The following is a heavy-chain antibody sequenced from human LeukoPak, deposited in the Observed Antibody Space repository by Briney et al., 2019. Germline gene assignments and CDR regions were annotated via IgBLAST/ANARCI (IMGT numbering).Heavy chain of an antibody. CDR1: GGSISSYY. CDR3: ARRRYSYGYVDY. D-gene: IGHD5-18*01. V-gene: IGHV4-59*08. J-gene: IGHJ4*02. CDR2: IYYSGTT. Sequence: SETLSLTCTVSGGSISSYYWSWIRQPPGKGLEWIGYIYYSGTTNCNPSLKSRVTISVDTSKNQFSLKLSSVTAADTAVYYCARRRYSYGYVDYWGQGTLVTVSS.